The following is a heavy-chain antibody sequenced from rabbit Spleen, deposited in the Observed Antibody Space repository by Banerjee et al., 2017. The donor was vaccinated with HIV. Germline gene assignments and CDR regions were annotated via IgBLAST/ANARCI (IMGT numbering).Heavy chain of an antibody. J-gene: IGHJ6*01. CDR1: GVSFSISSY. CDR3: ATDTSSSFSSYGMDL. V-gene: IGHV1S40*01. CDR2: IDSGRSGFT. D-gene: IGHD1-1*01. Sequence: QSLGESGGDLVKPGASLTLTCTASGVSFSISSYMCWVRQAPGKGLEWIACIDSGRSGFTYFATWAKGRFTISKTSSTTVTLQMTRLTAADTATYFCATDTSSSFSSYGMDLWGQGTLVTVS.